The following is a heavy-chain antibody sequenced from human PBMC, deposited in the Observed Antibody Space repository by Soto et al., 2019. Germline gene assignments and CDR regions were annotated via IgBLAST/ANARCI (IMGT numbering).Heavy chain of an antibody. V-gene: IGHV3-23*01. Sequence: GSERLAGAEGGISVRSGGRSRVKRAPGKGLEWVSAIGVGSTPYYAASVKGRFTISRDNSKNTLYLQMNSLGAEDTAVYYCTRHSGSDQAGRNFDSWGQGTLVTVPS. CDR3: TRHSGSDQAGRNFDS. D-gene: IGHD1-26*01. CDR1: GISVRSGG. CDR2: IGVGSTP. J-gene: IGHJ4*02.